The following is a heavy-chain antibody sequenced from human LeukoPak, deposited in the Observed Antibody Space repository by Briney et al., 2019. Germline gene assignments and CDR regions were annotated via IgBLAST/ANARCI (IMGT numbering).Heavy chain of an antibody. V-gene: IGHV3-11*06. Sequence: SMKGRFTISRDNAKNSLYLQMNSLRAEDTAVYYCARALWSGPVYYGMDVWGQGTTATVSS. CDR3: ARALWSGPVYYGMDV. D-gene: IGHD3-10*01. J-gene: IGHJ6*02.